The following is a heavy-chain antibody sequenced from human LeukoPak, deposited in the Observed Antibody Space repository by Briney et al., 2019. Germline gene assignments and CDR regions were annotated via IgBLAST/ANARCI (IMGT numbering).Heavy chain of an antibody. D-gene: IGHD1-1*01. J-gene: IGHJ4*02. CDR2: NYHSGST. CDR3: ARDRELAY. V-gene: IGHV4-59*01. CDR1: GGSISNYY. Sequence: SETLSLTCTVSGGSISNYYWSWIRQPPGKGLEWIGYNYHSGSTDYNPSLKSRVTISVDTSKNQFSLKLSSVTAADTAVYYCARDRELAYWGQGTLVTVSS.